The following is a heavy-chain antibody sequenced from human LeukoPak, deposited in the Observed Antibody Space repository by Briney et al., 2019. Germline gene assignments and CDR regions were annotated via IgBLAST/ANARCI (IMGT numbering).Heavy chain of an antibody. V-gene: IGHV5-51*01. CDR3: ASRVVTADAFDI. D-gene: IGHD4-23*01. Sequence: GESLKISCKGSGYSFTTYWIGWVRQMPGKGLEWLGIIYPGDSDARYRPSFQGQVTISADKSIRTAYLQWSSLKASDTAMYYCASRVVTADAFDIWGQGAMVTVSS. CDR2: IYPGDSDA. J-gene: IGHJ3*02. CDR1: GYSFTTYW.